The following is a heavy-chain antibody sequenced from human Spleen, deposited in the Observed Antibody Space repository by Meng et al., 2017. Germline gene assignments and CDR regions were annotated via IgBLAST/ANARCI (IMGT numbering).Heavy chain of an antibody. CDR3: ARVTTVTQYFDY. Sequence: QAQLQESGPGPVKPSGTLALTCAVSGGSISSTKWWNWVRQTAGKGLEWIGEIYHSGTTNYNPSLKSLVTISVDTSKNQFSLKLSSVTAADTAVYYCARVTTVTQYFDYWGQGTLVTVSS. CDR1: GGSISSTKW. V-gene: IGHV4-4*02. D-gene: IGHD4-17*01. CDR2: IYHSGTT. J-gene: IGHJ4*02.